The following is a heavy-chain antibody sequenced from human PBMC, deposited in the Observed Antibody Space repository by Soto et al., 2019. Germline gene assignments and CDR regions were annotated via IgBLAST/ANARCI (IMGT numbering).Heavy chain of an antibody. Sequence: QVQLVQSGAEVKKPGASVKVSCKASGYTFSTYALHWVRQAPGQRLEWMGWINAGNGNTIYSQKFQGRVTFTRDTSASTAYMELSSLRSEGTAVYYCASPSYGSGSFYWGQGNLVTVSS. V-gene: IGHV1-3*01. D-gene: IGHD3-10*01. CDR1: GYTFSTYA. CDR2: INAGNGNT. J-gene: IGHJ4*02. CDR3: ASPSYGSGSFY.